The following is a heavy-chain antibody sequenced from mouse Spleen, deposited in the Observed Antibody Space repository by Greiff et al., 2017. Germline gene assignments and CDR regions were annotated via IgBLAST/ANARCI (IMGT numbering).Heavy chain of an antibody. CDR2: IWRGGST. V-gene: IGHV2-5-1*01. D-gene: IGHD4-1*01. CDR3: AKNGGGANWDVWDY. CDR1: GFSLTSYG. Sequence: QVQLKQSGPSLVQPSQSLSITCTVSGFSLTSYGVHWVRQSPGKGLEWLGVIWRGGSTDYNAAFMSRLSITKDNSKSQVFFKMNSLQADDTAIYYCAKNGGGANWDVWDYWGQGTTLTVSS. J-gene: IGHJ2*01.